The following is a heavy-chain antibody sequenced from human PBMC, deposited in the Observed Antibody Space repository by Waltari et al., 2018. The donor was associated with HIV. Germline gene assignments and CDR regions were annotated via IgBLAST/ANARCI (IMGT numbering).Heavy chain of an antibody. CDR1: GFTFRSYS. Sequence: EVRLSQSGGNLVQPGGSLRLSCAASGFTFRSYSMSWVRQSSRKGLEWLSKISESGEKTDYADSAKGRFLISRDNSNNILFLQMNGVKVEDMAVYYCVKPFGIVRGASQYFDVWGQGTQVIVSS. D-gene: IGHD3-10*02. V-gene: IGHV3-23*01. CDR2: ISESGEKT. CDR3: VKPFGIVRGASQYFDV. J-gene: IGHJ4*02.